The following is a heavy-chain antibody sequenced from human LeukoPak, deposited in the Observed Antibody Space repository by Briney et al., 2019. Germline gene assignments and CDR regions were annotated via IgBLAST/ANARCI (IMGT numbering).Heavy chain of an antibody. V-gene: IGHV1-18*01. CDR2: ISAYNGNT. CDR1: GYTFTSYG. D-gene: IGHD3-3*01. J-gene: IGHJ4*02. CDR3: GREEPGYDFWSEIDY. Sequence: ASVKVSCKASGYTFTSYGISWVRQAPGQGLEWMGWISAYNGNTNYAQKLQGRVTVTTDTSTSTAYMELRSLRSDDTAVYYCGREEPGYDFWSEIDYWGQGALVTVSS.